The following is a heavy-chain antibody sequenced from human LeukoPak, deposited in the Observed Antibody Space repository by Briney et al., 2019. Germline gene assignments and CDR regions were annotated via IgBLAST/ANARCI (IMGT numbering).Heavy chain of an antibody. J-gene: IGHJ3*02. Sequence: GGSLRLSCAASALTASNNYMNWVRQAPGKGREWVSVIYSGGPPYYADSVKRRFTISRDISKNTLYLQMNSLAAEDTAVYYCAREGQRSSGWYRDAFDIWGQGTMVTVSS. CDR2: IYSGGPP. V-gene: IGHV3-53*01. D-gene: IGHD6-19*01. CDR1: ALTASNNY. CDR3: AREGQRSSGWYRDAFDI.